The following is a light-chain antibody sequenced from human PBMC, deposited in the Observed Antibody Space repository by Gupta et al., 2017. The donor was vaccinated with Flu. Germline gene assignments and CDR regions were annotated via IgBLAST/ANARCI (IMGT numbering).Light chain of an antibody. CDR3: MQGAHWPWA. CDR1: QGLVYSDGNTY. CDR2: QVS. V-gene: IGKV2-30*01. Sequence: DVVTTQSPLSLPFTLGQPASISCRSSQGLVYSDGNTYIHWLQQRPGQSPSRLIYQVSYRDSGVPDRFRGSGSGTDFTLKISRVEAEDVEIYFCMQGAHWPWAFGQGTTVEIK. J-gene: IGKJ1*01.